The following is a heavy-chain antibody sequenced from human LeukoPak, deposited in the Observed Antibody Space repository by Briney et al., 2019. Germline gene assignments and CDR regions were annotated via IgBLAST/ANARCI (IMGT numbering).Heavy chain of an antibody. CDR3: ARDPPYYDSSGYYYDY. CDR2: ISGSSIYI. CDR1: GFTFSTYS. V-gene: IGHV3-21*01. J-gene: IGHJ4*02. Sequence: GGSLRLSCAASGFTFSTYSMNWVRQAPGKGLEWVSTISGSSIYIYYADSVKGRFTISRDNAKNSLYLQMNSLRAEDTAVYYCARDPPYYDSSGYYYDYWGQGTLVTVSS. D-gene: IGHD3-22*01.